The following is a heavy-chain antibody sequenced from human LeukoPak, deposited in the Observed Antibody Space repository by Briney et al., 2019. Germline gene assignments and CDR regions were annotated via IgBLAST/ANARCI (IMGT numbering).Heavy chain of an antibody. V-gene: IGHV7-4-1*02. CDR2: INTNTGNP. D-gene: IGHD3-9*01. Sequence: ASVKVSCKASGYTFTSYAMNWVRQAPGQGLEWMGWINTNTGNPTYAQGFTGRFVFSLDTSVSTAYLQISSLKAEDTAVYYCARVGRGLTGYYASYYYYGMDVWGQGTTATVSS. CDR1: GYTFTSYA. CDR3: ARVGRGLTGYYASYYYYGMDV. J-gene: IGHJ6*02.